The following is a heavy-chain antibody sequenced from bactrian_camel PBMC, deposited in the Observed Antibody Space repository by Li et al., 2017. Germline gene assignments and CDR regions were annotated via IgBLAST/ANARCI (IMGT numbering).Heavy chain of an antibody. V-gene: IGHV3S53*01. CDR3: VADCEFRYDQFIFQTGT. Sequence: HVQLVESGGVSVQAGGSLRLSCKVSGRKLNEPGMGWYRQAPGNECEWVSTINNDGKTYYANSVKGRFTISQDSARITAYLQMASLKPEDTAVYYCVADCEFRYDQFIFQTGTWGHGTQVTVS. CDR2: INNDGKT. D-gene: IGHD3*01. J-gene: IGHJ6*01. CDR1: GRKLNEPG.